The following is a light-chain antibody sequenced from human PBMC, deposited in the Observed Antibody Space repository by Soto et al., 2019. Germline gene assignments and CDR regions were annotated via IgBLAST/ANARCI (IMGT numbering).Light chain of an antibody. CDR1: QAISND. CDR3: LQDYNYPPT. CDR2: AAS. J-gene: IGKJ5*01. Sequence: AIQMTQSPSSQSASVGDRVTITCRASQAISNDLGWYQQKPGKAPKLLIYAASSLQSGVPSRFSGSGSGTDFTLTISRLQAEDFATYYCLQDYNYPPTFGQGTRLEIK. V-gene: IGKV1-6*02.